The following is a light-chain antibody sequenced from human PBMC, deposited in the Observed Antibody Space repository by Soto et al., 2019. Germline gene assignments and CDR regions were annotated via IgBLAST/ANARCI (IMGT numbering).Light chain of an antibody. Sequence: EVVMRQSPANQSVSPGEGATLSCRASQGIGDTLAWYQPKPGQTPRXLIYDTSTRATGVPTRFSGSRSGAELTITINSLKSEDCEVYYCQPYKNWPLTFGGGTKVDIK. CDR2: DTS. CDR1: QGIGDT. J-gene: IGKJ4*01. CDR3: QPYKNWPLT. V-gene: IGKV3-15*01.